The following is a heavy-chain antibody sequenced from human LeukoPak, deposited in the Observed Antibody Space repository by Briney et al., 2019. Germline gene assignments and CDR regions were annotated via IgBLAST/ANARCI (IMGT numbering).Heavy chain of an antibody. J-gene: IGHJ6*03. D-gene: IGHD3-3*01. CDR3: ARDQGFWSGYYYYYYMDV. CDR2: INSDGINT. Sequence: GGSLRLSCAASGFTFSNYWMHWVRQAPGKGLVWVSRINSDGINTSYADSVKGRFTISRDNAKNSLYLQMNSLRAEDTAVYYCARDQGFWSGYYYYYYMDVWGKGTTVTVSS. CDR1: GFTFSNYW. V-gene: IGHV3-74*01.